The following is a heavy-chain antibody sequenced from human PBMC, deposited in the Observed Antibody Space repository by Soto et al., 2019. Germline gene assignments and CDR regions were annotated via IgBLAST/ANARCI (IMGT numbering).Heavy chain of an antibody. D-gene: IGHD2-15*01. J-gene: IGHJ3*02. CDR1: GFTFSNHW. CDR2: IQESGKEK. V-gene: IGHV3-7*01. Sequence: EVQLVESGGDLVQPGGSLRLSCAASGFTFSNHWMYWVRQAPGKGLEWVANIQESGKEKNYVDSVKGRFTISRDNAKNSLFLQMNSLRADDTAVYYCATYRYCAGGSCHWTFVIWGQGTKVTVSS. CDR3: ATYRYCAGGSCHWTFVI.